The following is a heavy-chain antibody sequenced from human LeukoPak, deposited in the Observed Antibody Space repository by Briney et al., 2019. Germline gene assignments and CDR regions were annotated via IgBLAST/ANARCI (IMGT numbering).Heavy chain of an antibody. D-gene: IGHD1-26*01. CDR1: GYSFTSYG. V-gene: IGHV1-18*01. CDR2: MSAYNGKT. Sequence: ASVKVSRKASGYSFTSYGFNWVRQAPGQGLEWMGWMSAYNGKTNYAHSLRGRVTVTADTSTSTAYMELRSLRSDDTAVYYCARGGTRVGATHWFDPWGQGTLVTVSS. CDR3: ARGGTRVGATHWFDP. J-gene: IGHJ5*02.